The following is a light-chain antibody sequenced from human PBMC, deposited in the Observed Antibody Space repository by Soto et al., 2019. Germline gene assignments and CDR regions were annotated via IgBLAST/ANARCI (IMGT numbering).Light chain of an antibody. Sequence: EIVLSQSPGTLSLSPGERATLSCRASQSVSSDNLAWYQQKPGQAPRLLIYGASHGATGIPDRIRGSGSGTEFTLTISILEPEDFAVYFCQQYGTSHLTFGGGTKVEI. J-gene: IGKJ4*01. CDR2: GAS. V-gene: IGKV3-20*01. CDR1: QSVSSDN. CDR3: QQYGTSHLT.